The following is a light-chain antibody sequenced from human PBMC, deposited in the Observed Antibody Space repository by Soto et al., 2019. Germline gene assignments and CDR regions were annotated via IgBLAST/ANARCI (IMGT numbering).Light chain of an antibody. CDR3: QQRSTWPRT. J-gene: IGKJ4*01. Sequence: EVVLTQSPVTLSLSPGERATLSCRASQSFRGLLAWYQQKPGQAPRLLIYDASNRATGIAARFSGSGSGTDFTLTISSLETEDSAVYYCQQRSTWPRTFGGGTKVDIK. CDR1: QSFRGL. CDR2: DAS. V-gene: IGKV3-11*01.